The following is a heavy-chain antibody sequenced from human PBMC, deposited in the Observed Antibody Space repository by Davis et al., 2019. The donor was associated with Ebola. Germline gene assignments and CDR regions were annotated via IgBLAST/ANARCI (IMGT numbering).Heavy chain of an antibody. CDR1: GFTFSNAW. Sequence: PGGSLRLSCAASGFTFSNAWMSWVRQAPGKGLEWVGRINSKTDGGTTDYAATVKGRFTISRDDSKNTLYLQMNSLKTEDTAVYYCSTDKLYGDPFDYWGQGTLVTVSS. D-gene: IGHD4-17*01. CDR2: INSKTDGGTT. CDR3: STDKLYGDPFDY. V-gene: IGHV3-15*01. J-gene: IGHJ4*02.